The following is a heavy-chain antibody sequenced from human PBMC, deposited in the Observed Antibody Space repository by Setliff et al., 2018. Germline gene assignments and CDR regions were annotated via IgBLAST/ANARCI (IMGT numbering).Heavy chain of an antibody. V-gene: IGHV4-59*06. Sequence: PSETLSLTCTVSGDSISRYYWSWIRQHPGKGLEWIGYIYYSGSTYYNPSLKSRVTISVDTSKNQFSLKLSSVTAADTAVYYCARERSYYYDSSGFYYEGRHFDYWGQGTLVTVSS. CDR2: IYYSGST. CDR3: ARERSYYYDSSGFYYEGRHFDY. CDR1: GDSISRYY. J-gene: IGHJ4*02. D-gene: IGHD3-22*01.